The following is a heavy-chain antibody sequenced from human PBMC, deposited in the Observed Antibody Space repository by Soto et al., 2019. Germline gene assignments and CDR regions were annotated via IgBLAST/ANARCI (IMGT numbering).Heavy chain of an antibody. CDR2: IYYSGST. CDR3: ASLWFGELLPHY. D-gene: IGHD3-10*01. J-gene: IGHJ4*02. CDR1: GGSISSSSYY. Sequence: SETLSLTCTVSGGSISSSSYYWGWIRQPPGKGLEWIGSIYYSGSTYYNPSLKSRVTISVDTSKNQFSLKLSSVTAADTAVYYCASLWFGELLPHYWGQGTLVTVSS. V-gene: IGHV4-39*01.